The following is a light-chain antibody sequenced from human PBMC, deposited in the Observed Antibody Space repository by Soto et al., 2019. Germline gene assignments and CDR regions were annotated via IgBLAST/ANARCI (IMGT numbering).Light chain of an antibody. CDR2: AAS. Sequence: AIRMTQSPSSLSASTGDRVTITCRASQGISSYLAWYQQKPGKAPKLLIYAASTLQSGLPSRFSGSGSGTDFTLTISRLQSEDFATYYCQQYYSYPWTFGQGTKVEIK. V-gene: IGKV1-8*01. CDR3: QQYYSYPWT. J-gene: IGKJ1*01. CDR1: QGISSY.